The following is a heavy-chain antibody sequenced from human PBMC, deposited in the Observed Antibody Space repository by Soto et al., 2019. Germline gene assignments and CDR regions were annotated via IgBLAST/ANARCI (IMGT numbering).Heavy chain of an antibody. V-gene: IGHV4-34*01. Sequence: PSETLSLTCTVSGGSFRGYYWGWVRQPPGKGLEWIGEINHSGSSNYHPSLKSRVTISVATYKNKFSLTVNSVTHADTAVYYCARGEITLLGGMDVWGQGNTVTVSS. CDR1: GGSFRGYY. D-gene: IGHD3-10*01. CDR2: INHSGSS. J-gene: IGHJ6*02. CDR3: ARGEITLLGGMDV.